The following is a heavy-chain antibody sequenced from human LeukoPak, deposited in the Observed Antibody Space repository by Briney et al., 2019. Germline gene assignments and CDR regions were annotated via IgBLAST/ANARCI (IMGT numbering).Heavy chain of an antibody. Sequence: ASVKVSCKASGYTFTSYGISWVRQAPGQGLEWMGWISAYNGNTNYAQKLQGRVTMTTDTSTSTAYMELRSLRSDDTAVYYCARQTYSSGWTGYYYYYYMDVWGKGTTVTVSS. CDR1: GYTFTSYG. V-gene: IGHV1-18*01. CDR2: ISAYNGNT. CDR3: ARQTYSSGWTGYYYYYYMDV. J-gene: IGHJ6*03. D-gene: IGHD6-19*01.